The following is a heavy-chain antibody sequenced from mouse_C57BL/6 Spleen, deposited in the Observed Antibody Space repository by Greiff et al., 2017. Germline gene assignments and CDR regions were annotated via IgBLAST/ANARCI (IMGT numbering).Heavy chain of an antibody. Sequence: EVQLQQSGPELVKPGASVKISCKASGYTFTDYYMNWVKQSHGKSLEWIGDINPNNGGTSYNQKFKGKATLTVDKSSSTAYMELRSLTSEDSAVYYCARLEAVEYYYAMDYWGQGTSVTVSS. V-gene: IGHV1-26*01. CDR2: INPNNGGT. J-gene: IGHJ4*01. CDR3: ARLEAVEYYYAMDY. CDR1: GYTFTDYY. D-gene: IGHD1-1*01.